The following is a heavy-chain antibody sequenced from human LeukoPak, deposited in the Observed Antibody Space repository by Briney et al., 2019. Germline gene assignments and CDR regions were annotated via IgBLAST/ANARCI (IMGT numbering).Heavy chain of an antibody. Sequence: GGSLRLSCAASGFTFSSYAMSWVRQAPGKGLEWVAVISYDGSNKYYADSVKGRFTISRDNSKNTLYLQMNSLRAEDTAVYYCAKVYTGSRLSGGYDYWGQGTLVTVSS. J-gene: IGHJ4*02. CDR1: GFTFSSYA. D-gene: IGHD2-2*02. CDR3: AKVYTGSRLSGGYDY. V-gene: IGHV3-30-3*01. CDR2: ISYDGSNK.